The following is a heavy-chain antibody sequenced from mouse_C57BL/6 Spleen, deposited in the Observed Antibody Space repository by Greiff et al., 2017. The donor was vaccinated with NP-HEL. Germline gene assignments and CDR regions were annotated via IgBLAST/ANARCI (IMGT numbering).Heavy chain of an antibody. CDR1: GFTFSDYY. CDR2: INYDGSST. J-gene: IGHJ2*01. Sequence: EVKLMESEGGLVQPGSSMKLSCTASGFTFSDYYMAWVRQVPETGLEWVANINYDGSSTYYLDSLTSRFINSRDNAKNILYLQMSSLKSEDTATYYCARDQDYAFDYWGQGTTLTVSS. CDR3: ARDQDYAFDY. D-gene: IGHD2-4*01. V-gene: IGHV5-16*01.